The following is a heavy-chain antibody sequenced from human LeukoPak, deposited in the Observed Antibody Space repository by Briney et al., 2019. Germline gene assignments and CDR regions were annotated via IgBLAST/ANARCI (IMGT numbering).Heavy chain of an antibody. V-gene: IGHV1-8*03. J-gene: IGHJ6*03. CDR2: MNPNSGNT. Sequence: ASVKASCKASGYTFTSYDINWVRQATGQGLEWMGWMNPNSGNTGYAQKFQGRVTITRNTSISTAYMELSSLRSEDTAVYYCARTVKQWLVPHYYYYYYMDVWGKGTTVTVSS. D-gene: IGHD6-19*01. CDR3: ARTVKQWLVPHYYYYYYMDV. CDR1: GYTFTSYD.